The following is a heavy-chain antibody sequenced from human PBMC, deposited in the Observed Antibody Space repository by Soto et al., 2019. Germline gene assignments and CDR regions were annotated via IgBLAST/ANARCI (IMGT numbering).Heavy chain of an antibody. CDR1: GFSLTTSGMS. J-gene: IGHJ4*02. V-gene: IGHV2-70*01. CDR3: ARLMKGGTSDWFHIDF. Sequence: GSGPTLVNPTQNLTLTCTLSGFSLTTSGMSVTWIRQPPGKALEWLAFIDGSDQKYYTSSLRTRLTLSKDTSKNLVLLTMNNMDPLDTGTYFCARLMKGGTSDWFHIDFWGQGTLVTVSS. CDR2: IDGSDQK. D-gene: IGHD3-9*01.